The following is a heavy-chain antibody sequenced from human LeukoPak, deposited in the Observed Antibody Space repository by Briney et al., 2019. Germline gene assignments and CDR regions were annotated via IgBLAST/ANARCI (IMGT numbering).Heavy chain of an antibody. J-gene: IGHJ3*02. D-gene: IGHD3-10*01. CDR2: IPYDGSIK. Sequence: PGGSLTLSCAASGFTFSRYGMHWVRQAPGKGLEWVAFIPYDGSIKYYADSVKGRFTISRDNSKNTLYLQMNSLRAEDTAVYFCATEGSESAFDIWGQGTMVTVSS. CDR3: ATEGSESAFDI. CDR1: GFTFSRYG. V-gene: IGHV3-30*02.